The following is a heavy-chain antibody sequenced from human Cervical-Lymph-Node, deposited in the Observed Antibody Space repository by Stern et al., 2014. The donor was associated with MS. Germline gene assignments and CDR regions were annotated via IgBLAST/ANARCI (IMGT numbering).Heavy chain of an antibody. J-gene: IGHJ4*02. CDR3: ARDLGLYSGSYLGFDY. Sequence: EVQLVESGGGLVKPGGSLRLSCAASGFTFSSYSMNWVRQAPGKGLEWVSSISSSSSYIYYADSVKGRFIISRDNAKNSLYLQMNSLRAEDTAVYYCARDLGLYSGSYLGFDYWGQGTLVTVSS. D-gene: IGHD1-26*01. CDR2: ISSSSSYI. CDR1: GFTFSSYS. V-gene: IGHV3-21*01.